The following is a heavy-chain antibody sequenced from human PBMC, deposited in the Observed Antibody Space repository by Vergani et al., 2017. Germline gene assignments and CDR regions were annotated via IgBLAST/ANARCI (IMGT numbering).Heavy chain of an antibody. J-gene: IGHJ6*03. CDR3: ARVGRYYYYMDV. V-gene: IGHV1-18*01. CDR2: VSTYNDNT. Sequence: QVQLVQSGAEVKKPGASVKVSCKASGYTFTGYGLSWVRQAPGQGLEWMGWVSTYNDNTNYAQKFQGRVTMTTDTSTNTAYMELRSLRSDDTAVYYCARVGRYYYYMDVWGKGTTVTVSS. CDR1: GYTFTGYG.